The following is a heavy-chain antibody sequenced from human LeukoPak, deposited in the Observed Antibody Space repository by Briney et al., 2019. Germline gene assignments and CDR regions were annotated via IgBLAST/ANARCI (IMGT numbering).Heavy chain of an antibody. Sequence: GGSLRLSCAASGFTFSNYPMNWVRQAPGKGLEWVSYIGSGGSPIYYVDSVRGRFSISRDNAKNLLYLQMSSLRAEDTAVYYCARVRYNSGYIFDYWGQGALVTVSS. CDR3: ARVRYNSGYIFDY. D-gene: IGHD5-18*01. CDR1: GFTFSNYP. J-gene: IGHJ4*02. V-gene: IGHV3-48*03. CDR2: IGSGGSPI.